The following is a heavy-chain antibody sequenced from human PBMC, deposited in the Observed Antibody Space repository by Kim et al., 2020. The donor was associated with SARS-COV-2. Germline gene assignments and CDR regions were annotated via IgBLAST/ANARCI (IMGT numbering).Heavy chain of an antibody. CDR3: ARTTVNYYAMYV. V-gene: IGHV4-59*13. J-gene: IGHJ6*01. Sequence: SETLSLTCTVSGGSMSNKYWSWIRQPPGKGLEWIGHIYDSGSINYNPSLKSRVTISLDTSKNQFSLMLSSVTAADTAVYYCARTTVNYYAMYVWGPGTPVTVSS. D-gene: IGHD1-1*01. CDR2: IYDSGSI. CDR1: GGSMSNKY.